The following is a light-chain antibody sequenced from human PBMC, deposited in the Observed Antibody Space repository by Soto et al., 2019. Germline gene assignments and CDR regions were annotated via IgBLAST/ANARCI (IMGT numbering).Light chain of an antibody. Sequence: QSVLTQPPSVSGAPGQRVTISCTGSSSNIGAGYDVHWYQQLPETAPKLLIYGNTNRPSGVPDRFSGSKSGTSASLAITGLQAEDEADYYCQSYDSSLGGSGVFGGGTKLTVL. CDR1: SSNIGAGYD. V-gene: IGLV1-40*01. J-gene: IGLJ3*02. CDR2: GNT. CDR3: QSYDSSLGGSGV.